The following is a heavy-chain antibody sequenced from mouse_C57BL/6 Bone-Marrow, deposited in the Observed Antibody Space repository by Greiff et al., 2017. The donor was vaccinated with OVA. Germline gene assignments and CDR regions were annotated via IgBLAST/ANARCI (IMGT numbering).Heavy chain of an antibody. D-gene: IGHD2-5*01. J-gene: IGHJ3*01. Sequence: QVQLQQSGAELVRPGASVTLSCKASGYTFTDYEMHWVKQTPVHGLEWIGAIDPETGGTAYNQKFKGKAILTADKSSSTAYMELRSLTSEDSAVYYCTTAYYSNYGGLAYWGQGTLVTVSA. CDR1: GYTFTDYE. CDR3: TTAYYSNYGGLAY. V-gene: IGHV1-15*01. CDR2: IDPETGGT.